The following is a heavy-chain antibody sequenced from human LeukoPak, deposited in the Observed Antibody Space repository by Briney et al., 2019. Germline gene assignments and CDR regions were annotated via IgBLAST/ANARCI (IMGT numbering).Heavy chain of an antibody. CDR1: GFTFSSYA. Sequence: GGSLRLSCAASGFTFSSYAMSWVRQTAEKGLEWVSAITDSGYDTFYADSVKGRFTISRDNSKNTLYLQMNSLRAEDTAVYYCARDRYSYGYNYFDYWGQGTLVTVSS. D-gene: IGHD5-18*01. CDR3: ARDRYSYGYNYFDY. CDR2: ITDSGYDT. V-gene: IGHV3-23*01. J-gene: IGHJ4*02.